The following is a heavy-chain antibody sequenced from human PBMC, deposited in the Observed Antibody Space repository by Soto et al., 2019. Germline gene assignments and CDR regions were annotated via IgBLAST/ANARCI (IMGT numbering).Heavy chain of an antibody. J-gene: IGHJ5*02. CDR3: AGGGVPAAMPNWRSFAYNGCDP. CDR2: ISSSSSYI. D-gene: IGHD2-2*01. V-gene: IGHV3-21*01. CDR1: GFTFSSYS. Sequence: EVQLVESGGGLVKPGGSLRLSCAASGFTFSSYSMNWVRQAPGKGLEWVSSISSSSSYIYYADSVKGRFTISRDNAKSXXDXQXXSQRAEDTDVYYWAGGGVPAAMPNWRSFAYNGCDPGGPGTLVTVCS.